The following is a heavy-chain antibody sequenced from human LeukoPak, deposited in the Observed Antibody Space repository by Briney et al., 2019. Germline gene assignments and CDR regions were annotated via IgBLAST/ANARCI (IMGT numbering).Heavy chain of an antibody. CDR2: IKQDGSEK. CDR1: GFTFSSYW. CDR3: ARIMTAETTSDY. V-gene: IGHV3-7*02. D-gene: IGHD4-17*01. J-gene: IGHJ4*02. Sequence: SGGSLRLSCAASGFTFSSYWMSWVRQAPGKGLEWVANIKQDGSEKYNVDSVKGRFTISRDNAKNSLYLQMNSLRDEDTAVYYCARIMTAETTSDYWGQGTLVTVSS.